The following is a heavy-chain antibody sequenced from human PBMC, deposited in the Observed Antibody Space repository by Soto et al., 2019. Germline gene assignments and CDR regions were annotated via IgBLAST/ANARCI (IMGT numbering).Heavy chain of an antibody. J-gene: IGHJ4*02. CDR2: ISATGVKT. D-gene: IGHD1-20*01. CDR1: GFTFSSYA. CDR3: TKSRSAMVYYFDF. V-gene: IGHV3-23*01. Sequence: GGSLRLSCAASGFTFSSYAMNWVRQAPGKGLEWVSGISATGVKTYSADSVKGRFTISRDNSKDTVYLEMNSLRAEDTAVYYCTKSRSAMVYYFDFWGLGALVTVSS.